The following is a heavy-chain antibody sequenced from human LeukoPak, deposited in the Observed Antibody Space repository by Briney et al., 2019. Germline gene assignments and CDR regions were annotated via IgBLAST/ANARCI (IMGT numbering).Heavy chain of an antibody. Sequence: PGGSLRLSCAASGFTFSSYWMSWVRQAPGKGLEWVANIKQDGSEKYYVDSVKGRFTISRDNAKNSLYLQMNSLRAEDTAVYYCAHYYGSGSYWTEYYFDYWGQGTLVTVSS. CDR2: IKQDGSEK. D-gene: IGHD3-10*01. J-gene: IGHJ4*02. CDR1: GFTFSSYW. CDR3: AHYYGSGSYWTEYYFDY. V-gene: IGHV3-7*02.